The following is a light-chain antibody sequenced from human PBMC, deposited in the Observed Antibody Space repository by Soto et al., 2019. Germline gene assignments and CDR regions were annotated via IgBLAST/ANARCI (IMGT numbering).Light chain of an antibody. CDR1: QSINSN. V-gene: IGKV3-15*01. Sequence: IVMTQSPATLSVSPGERATLSSRASQSINSNLAWYQQKPGQAPRLLMFRASIRAAGFPARFSGSGSGTEFNITISSLQSEDSAVYYCQQYNNWPRATFGGGTKVDIK. CDR2: RAS. J-gene: IGKJ4*01. CDR3: QQYNNWPRAT.